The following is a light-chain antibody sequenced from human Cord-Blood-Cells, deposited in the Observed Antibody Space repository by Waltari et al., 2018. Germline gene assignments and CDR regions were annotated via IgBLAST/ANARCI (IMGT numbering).Light chain of an antibody. Sequence: QSVLTQPPSASGTPGQRVTISCSGSSSNIGSNYVYWYQQLPGTAPKLLIYRNNRRPSGVPDRCSGSKSGTSASLAISGLRSEDEADYYCAAWDDSLSGRDWVFGGGTKLTVL. CDR3: AAWDDSLSGRDWV. V-gene: IGLV1-47*01. J-gene: IGLJ3*02. CDR2: RNN. CDR1: SSNIGSNY.